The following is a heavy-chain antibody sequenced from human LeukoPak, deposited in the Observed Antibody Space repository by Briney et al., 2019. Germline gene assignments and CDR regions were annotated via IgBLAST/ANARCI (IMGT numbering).Heavy chain of an antibody. Sequence: GGSLRLSCEASGFTFRSYWMRWVRQVPGKGLVWVSRINSDASNTGYADSVEGRFTISRDNAKNTLYLQMNDLRVEDTAVYYCARWGPYCSTTSCYGLGYWGQGTLITVSS. CDR3: ARWGPYCSTTSCYGLGY. V-gene: IGHV3-74*01. CDR1: GFTFRSYW. J-gene: IGHJ1*01. CDR2: INSDASNT. D-gene: IGHD2-2*01.